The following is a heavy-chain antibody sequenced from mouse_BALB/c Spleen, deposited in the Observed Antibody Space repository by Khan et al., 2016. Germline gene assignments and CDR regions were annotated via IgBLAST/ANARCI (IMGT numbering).Heavy chain of an antibody. D-gene: IGHD2-3*01. CDR3: AREGWLLGYFDY. CDR2: INPRSDYT. Sequence: QVQLQQSGAELARPGASVKMSCKASDYTFTGYTMFWIKQRPGQGLEWIGYINPRSDYTDYNQKFKDKATLTADKSSSSAYMQLNSLTSEDSAVYYCAREGWLLGYFDYWGQGTTLTVSS. J-gene: IGHJ2*01. CDR1: DYTFTGYT. V-gene: IGHV1-4*01.